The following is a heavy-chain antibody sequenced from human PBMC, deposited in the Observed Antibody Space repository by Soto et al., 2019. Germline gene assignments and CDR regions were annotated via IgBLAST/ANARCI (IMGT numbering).Heavy chain of an antibody. CDR2: IDPSDSQT. Sequence: GESLKISCKGSGYSFAGYWITWVRQKPGKGLEWMGRIDPSDSQTYYSPSFRGHVTISVTKSITTVFLQWSSLRASDTAMYYCARQIYDSDTGPNFQYYFDSWGQGTAGIVS. V-gene: IGHV5-10-1*01. CDR1: GYSFAGYW. CDR3: ARQIYDSDTGPNFQYYFDS. D-gene: IGHD3-22*01. J-gene: IGHJ4*02.